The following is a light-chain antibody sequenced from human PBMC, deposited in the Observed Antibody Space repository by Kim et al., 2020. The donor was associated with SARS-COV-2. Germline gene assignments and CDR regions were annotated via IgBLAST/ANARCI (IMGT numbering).Light chain of an antibody. Sequence: SPGDTATLSCRASQRVRSSYLAWYQQRPGQAPRILIYGASSSATDIPDRFSGSGSGTDFTLTIRRLEPEDFAVYYCQQYGTPPKYTFGQGTKLEI. J-gene: IGKJ2*01. V-gene: IGKV3-20*01. CDR1: QRVRSSY. CDR2: GAS. CDR3: QQYGTPPKYT.